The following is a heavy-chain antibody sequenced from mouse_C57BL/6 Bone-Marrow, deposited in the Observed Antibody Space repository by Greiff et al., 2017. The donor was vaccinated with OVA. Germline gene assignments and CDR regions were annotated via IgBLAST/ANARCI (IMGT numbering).Heavy chain of an antibody. V-gene: IGHV1-64*01. CDR3: ARPYDYDRDYYAMDY. Sequence: QVQLKQPGAELVKPGASVKLSCTASGYTFTSYWMHWVKQRPGQGLEWIGMIHPNSGSTNYNEKFKSKATLTVDKSSSTAYMQLSSLTSEDSAVYYCARPYDYDRDYYAMDYWGQGTSVTVSS. CDR1: GYTFTSYW. CDR2: IHPNSGST. J-gene: IGHJ4*01. D-gene: IGHD2-4*01.